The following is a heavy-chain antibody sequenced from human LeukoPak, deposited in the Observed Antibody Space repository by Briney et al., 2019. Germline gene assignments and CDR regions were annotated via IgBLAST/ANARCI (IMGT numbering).Heavy chain of an antibody. CDR2: IHTNGNT. J-gene: IGHJ4*02. CDR1: GGSINNYY. V-gene: IGHV4-4*07. Sequence: PSETLSLTCTVSGGSINNYYWSWIRQPAGKGLEWIGRIHTNGNTNYNPSLRSRVTISVDTSKNQFSLTLNSVTAADTAVYYCARDGIIGAGTLFDYWGQGTLVTVSS. D-gene: IGHD3-3*01. CDR3: ARDGIIGAGTLFDY.